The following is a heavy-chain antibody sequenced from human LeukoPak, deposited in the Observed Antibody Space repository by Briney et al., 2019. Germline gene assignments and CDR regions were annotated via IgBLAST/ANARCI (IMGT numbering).Heavy chain of an antibody. D-gene: IGHD3-22*01. J-gene: IGHJ4*02. V-gene: IGHV3-21*01. CDR1: GFTFSSYS. CDR3: ARDRGLYDSSGYYYLDY. Sequence: GGSLRLSCAASGFTFSSYSMNWVRQAPGKGLEWVSSISSSSSYIYYADSVKGRFTISRDNAKNSLYLQMNSLRAEDTAVYNCARDRGLYDSSGYYYLDYWGQGTLVTASS. CDR2: ISSSSSYI.